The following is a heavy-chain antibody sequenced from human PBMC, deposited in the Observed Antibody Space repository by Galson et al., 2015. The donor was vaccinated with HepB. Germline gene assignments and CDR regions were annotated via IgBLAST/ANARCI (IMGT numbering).Heavy chain of an antibody. J-gene: IGHJ4*02. CDR3: ARGSFGCSSTSCYAGTPDFDY. Sequence: SLRLSCAASGFTFRSYSMDWVRQAPGKGLEWVSSISSSSTYIYYADSVKGRFTISRDNAKNSLYLQMNSLRAADTAVYYCARGSFGCSSTSCYAGTPDFDYWGQGTLVTVSS. V-gene: IGHV3-21*04. CDR1: GFTFRSYS. D-gene: IGHD2-2*01. CDR2: ISSSSTYI.